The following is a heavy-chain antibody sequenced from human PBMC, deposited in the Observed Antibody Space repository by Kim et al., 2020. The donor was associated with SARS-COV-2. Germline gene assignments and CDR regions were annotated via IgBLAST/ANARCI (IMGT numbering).Heavy chain of an antibody. V-gene: IGHV2-5*02. D-gene: IGHD3-16*01. Sequence: SGPTLVNPTQTLTLTCTFSGFSLAASGANVGWIRQSPGGALEWLALIYWDDDKRYSPSLKRRLTITKDTSRNQVVLTLSNMDPADTGTYYCAHGHVFIWQRHFDYWGQGTLVTVSS. CDR3: AHGHVFIWQRHFDY. CDR2: IYWDDDK. J-gene: IGHJ4*02. CDR1: GFSLAASGAN.